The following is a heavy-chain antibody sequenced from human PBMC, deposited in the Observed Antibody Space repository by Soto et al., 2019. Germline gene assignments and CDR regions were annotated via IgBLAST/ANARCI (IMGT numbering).Heavy chain of an antibody. CDR3: ARGAPRYSSGWFRYYYYYGMDV. D-gene: IGHD6-19*01. J-gene: IGHJ6*02. CDR2: INHSGST. CDR1: GGSFIGYY. V-gene: IGHV4-34*01. Sequence: SETLSLTCAVYGGSFIGYYWICIRQPPFKWLEWIGEINHSGSTNYNPSLKSRVTISVDTSKNQFSLKLSSVAAADTAVYYCARGAPRYSSGWFRYYYYYGMDVWGQGTTVTVSS.